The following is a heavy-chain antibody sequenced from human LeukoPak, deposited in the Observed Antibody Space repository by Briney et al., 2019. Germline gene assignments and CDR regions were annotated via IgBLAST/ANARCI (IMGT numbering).Heavy chain of an antibody. D-gene: IGHD6-13*01. V-gene: IGHV3-49*04. CDR3: TRDPVERPGYSSSWYVDY. Sequence: PGRSLRLSCTASGFTFGDYAMSRVRQAPGKGLEWVGFIRSNAYGGTTEYAASVKGRFTISRDDSKSIAYLQMNSLKTEDTAVYYCTRDPVERPGYSSSWYVDYWGQGTLVTVSS. CDR1: GFTFGDYA. J-gene: IGHJ4*02. CDR2: IRSNAYGGTT.